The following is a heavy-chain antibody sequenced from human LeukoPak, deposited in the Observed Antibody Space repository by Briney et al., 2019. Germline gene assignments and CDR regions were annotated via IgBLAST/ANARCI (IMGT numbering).Heavy chain of an antibody. J-gene: IGHJ4*02. CDR2: INSAGSWT. Sequence: PGGSLRLSCAASGNYWMHWVRQAPRKGLVWVSHINSAGSWTSYADSVKGRFTISKDNAKNRVYLQMNSLRAEDTAVYYCVSFYETYWGRGTLVTVSS. D-gene: IGHD2/OR15-2a*01. CDR1: GNYW. CDR3: VSFYETY. V-gene: IGHV3-74*01.